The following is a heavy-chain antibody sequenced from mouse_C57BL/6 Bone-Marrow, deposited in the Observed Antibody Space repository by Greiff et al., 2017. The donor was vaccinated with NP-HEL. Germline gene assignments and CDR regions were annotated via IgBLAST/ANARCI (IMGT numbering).Heavy chain of an antibody. CDR2: INPNNGGT. V-gene: IGHV1-26*01. J-gene: IGHJ3*01. Sequence: VQLQQSGPELVKPGASVKISCKASGYTFTDYYMNWVKQSHGKSLEWIGDINPNNGGTSYNQKFKGKSTLTVDKSSSTAYMELRSLTSEDSAVYYCARSRGSGYVTWFAYWGQGTLVTVSA. CDR3: ARSRGSGYVTWFAY. D-gene: IGHD1-1*01. CDR1: GYTFTDYY.